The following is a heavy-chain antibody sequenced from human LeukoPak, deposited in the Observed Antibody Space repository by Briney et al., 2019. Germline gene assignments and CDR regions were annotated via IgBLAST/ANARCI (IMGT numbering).Heavy chain of an antibody. CDR3: ARGGGLQPSDY. CDR1: GGSISSGDYY. D-gene: IGHD4-11*01. J-gene: IGHJ4*02. Sequence: SQTLSLTCTVSGGSISSGDYYWTWIRQSPGKGLEWIGYIYHSGSTYYNPSLKSRVTISVDTSKNQFSLKLSSVTAADTAVYYCARGGGLQPSDYWGQGTLVTVSS. CDR2: IYHSGST. V-gene: IGHV4-30-4*01.